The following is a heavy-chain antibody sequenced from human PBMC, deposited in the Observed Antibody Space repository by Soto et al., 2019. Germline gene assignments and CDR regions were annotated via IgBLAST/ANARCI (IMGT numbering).Heavy chain of an antibody. V-gene: IGHV4-59*08. Sequence: SETLSLTCTVSGGSISSYYWSWIRQPPGKGLEWIGYIYYSGSTNYNPSLKSRVTISVDTSKNQFSLKLSSVTAADTAVYYCARGLPWGYDILTGYLGGLYYFDYWGQGTLVTVSS. CDR3: ARGLPWGYDILTGYLGGLYYFDY. J-gene: IGHJ4*02. D-gene: IGHD3-9*01. CDR1: GGSISSYY. CDR2: IYYSGST.